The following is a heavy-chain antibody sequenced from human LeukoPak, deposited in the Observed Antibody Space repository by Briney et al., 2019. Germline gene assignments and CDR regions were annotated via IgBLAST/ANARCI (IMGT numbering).Heavy chain of an antibody. Sequence: GGSLRLSCAASGFTFSSYGMHWVRQAPGKGLEWVAVIWYDGSNKYYADSVKGRFTISRDNSKNTLYLQMNSLRAEDTAVYYCGRGGISGYGSSSLYPWGYYYGMDVWGQGTTVTVSS. CDR2: IWYDGSNK. CDR1: GFTFSSYG. D-gene: IGHD6-13*01. J-gene: IGHJ6*02. V-gene: IGHV3-33*01. CDR3: GRGGISGYGSSSLYPWGYYYGMDV.